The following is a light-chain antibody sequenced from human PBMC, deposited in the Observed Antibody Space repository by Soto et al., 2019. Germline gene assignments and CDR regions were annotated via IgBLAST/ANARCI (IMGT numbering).Light chain of an antibody. CDR3: HQRQSWPRT. CDR2: DAS. J-gene: IGKJ1*01. CDR1: QTVSSY. V-gene: IGKV3-11*01. Sequence: EIVLTQSPATLSLSPGERATLSCRASQTVSSYLLWYQQKPGQAPRLLIYDASNRASGTPARFSGSGSETDFTLTISSLEPEDCEVYDCHQRQSWPRTFGQGTKVDIK.